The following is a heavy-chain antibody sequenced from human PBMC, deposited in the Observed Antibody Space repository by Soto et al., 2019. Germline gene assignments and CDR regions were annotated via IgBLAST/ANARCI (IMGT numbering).Heavy chain of an antibody. CDR2: VTTDNTYI. CDR3: ARDSDTSGYIDH. D-gene: IGHD3-22*01. Sequence: EVQLVESGGGLVKPGGSLRLSCAASGFTFSTYRMNWVRQAPGKGLEWVSSVTTDNTYIYYAASLTGRFTISRDSAKNSLYLQMNSLRAEDTAVYFCARDSDTSGYIDHWGQGTLVTVSS. CDR1: GFTFSTYR. J-gene: IGHJ4*02. V-gene: IGHV3-21*01.